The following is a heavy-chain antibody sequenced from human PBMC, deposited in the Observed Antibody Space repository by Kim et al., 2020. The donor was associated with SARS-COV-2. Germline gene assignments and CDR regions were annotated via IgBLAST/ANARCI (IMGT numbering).Heavy chain of an antibody. CDR3: AREGYDILTGYSAEWFDY. Sequence: GGSLRLSCAASGFTFSSYAMHWVRQAPGKGLEWVAVISYDGSNKYYADSVKGRFTISRDNSKNTLYLQMNSLRAEDTAVYYCAREGYDILTGYSAEWFDYWGQGTLVTVSS. CDR2: ISYDGSNK. CDR1: GFTFSSYA. V-gene: IGHV3-30*04. D-gene: IGHD3-9*01. J-gene: IGHJ4*02.